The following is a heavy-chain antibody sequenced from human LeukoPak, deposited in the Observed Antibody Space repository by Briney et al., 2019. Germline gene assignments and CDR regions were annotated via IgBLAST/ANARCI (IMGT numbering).Heavy chain of an antibody. CDR3: VRDRTKYCSSTSCPLDY. V-gene: IGHV1-2*02. CDR1: GYSFTGYY. Sequence: GASVKVSCKASGYSFTGYYMHWVRQAPGQGLEWMGWINPYSGGTNYAQKFQGRVTMTRDTSTSTAYMELSRLRSDDTAVYYCVRDRTKYCSSTSCPLDYWGQGTLVTVSS. CDR2: INPYSGGT. J-gene: IGHJ4*02. D-gene: IGHD2-2*01.